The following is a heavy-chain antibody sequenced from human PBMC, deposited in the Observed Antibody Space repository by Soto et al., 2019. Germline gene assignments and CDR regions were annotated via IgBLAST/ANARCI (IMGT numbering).Heavy chain of an antibody. Sequence: SVKVSCKASGGTFSSYAISWVRQAPGQGLEWMGGIIPIFGTANYAQKFQGRVTITADESTSTAYMELSSLRSEDTAVYYCARLAAEVPAMDRGATNDCWGQGTLVTVSS. D-gene: IGHD3-10*01. CDR2: IIPIFGTA. CDR1: GGTFSSYA. J-gene: IGHJ4*02. CDR3: ARLAAEVPAMDRGATNDC. V-gene: IGHV1-69*13.